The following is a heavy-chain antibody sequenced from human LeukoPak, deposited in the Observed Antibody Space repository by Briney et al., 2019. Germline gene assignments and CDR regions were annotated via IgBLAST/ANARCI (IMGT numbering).Heavy chain of an antibody. CDR1: GFTFSSHG. V-gene: IGHV3-33*06. CDR2: IWYDGSDK. CDR3: AKDPNGDYIGAFDN. J-gene: IGHJ3*02. Sequence: GGSLRLSCAASGFTFSSHGMHWVRQAPGKGLEWVAVIWYDGSDKKFADPVKGRFTISRDNSKNTLYLQMNSLRAEDTAVYYCAKDPNGDYIGAFDNWGQGTMVTVSS. D-gene: IGHD4-17*01.